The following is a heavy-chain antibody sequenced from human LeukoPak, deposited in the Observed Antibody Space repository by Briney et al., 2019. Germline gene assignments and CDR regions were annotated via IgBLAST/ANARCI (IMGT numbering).Heavy chain of an antibody. V-gene: IGHV4-59*01. J-gene: IGHJ5*02. D-gene: IGHD3-9*01. CDR3: ASLRYFDWLSFDP. CDR2: IYYSGST. Sequence: SETLSLTCTVSGGSISSYYWSWIRQPPGKGLEWIGYIYYSGSTNYNPSLKSRVTISVDTSKNQFSLELSSVTAADTAVYYCASLRYFDWLSFDPWGQGTLVTVSS. CDR1: GGSISSYY.